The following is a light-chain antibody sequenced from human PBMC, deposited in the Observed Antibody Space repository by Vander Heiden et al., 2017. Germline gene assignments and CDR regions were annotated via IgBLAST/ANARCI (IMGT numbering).Light chain of an antibody. V-gene: IGKV3-20*01. CDR3: QQYGSSPT. CDR1: QSVSSSY. Sequence: EIVLTQSPRTLSVSPGERATLSCRASQSVSSSYVAWYQQKPGQAPRLLIYGASSRATGIPDRFSGSGSGTDFTLTISRLEPEDVAVYYCQQYGSSPTFGQGTRLEIK. CDR2: GAS. J-gene: IGKJ5*01.